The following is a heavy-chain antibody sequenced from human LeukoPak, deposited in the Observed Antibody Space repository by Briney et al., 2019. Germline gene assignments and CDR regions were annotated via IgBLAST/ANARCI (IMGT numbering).Heavy chain of an antibody. D-gene: IGHD4/OR15-4a*01. Sequence: ASVKVSCKASGGTFSSYGISWVRQAPGQGLEWMGGIIPIFATPNYAQKFQGRVTITTDESTSTAYMELSSLRSEDTAVYYCARHRALTTPYYFDSWGQGTLVTVSS. CDR3: ARHRALTTPYYFDS. CDR1: GGTFSSYG. V-gene: IGHV1-69*05. J-gene: IGHJ4*02. CDR2: IIPIFATP.